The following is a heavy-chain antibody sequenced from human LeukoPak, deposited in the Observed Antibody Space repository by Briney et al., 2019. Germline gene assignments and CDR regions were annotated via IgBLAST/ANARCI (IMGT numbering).Heavy chain of an antibody. CDR3: ARVTGSYFPLFDY. Sequence: SETLSLTCAVYGGSFSGYYWSWIRQPPGKGLEWIGEINHSGSTNYNPSLKSRVTISVDTSKNQFSLKLSSVTAADTAVYYCARVTGSYFPLFDYWGQGTLVTVSS. CDR2: INHSGST. V-gene: IGHV4-34*01. J-gene: IGHJ4*02. D-gene: IGHD3-10*01. CDR1: GGSFSGYY.